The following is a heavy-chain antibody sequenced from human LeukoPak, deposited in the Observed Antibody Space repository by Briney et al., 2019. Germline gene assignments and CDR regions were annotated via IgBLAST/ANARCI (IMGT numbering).Heavy chain of an antibody. V-gene: IGHV3-7*01. CDR3: ATTGSGSYYDY. D-gene: IGHD1-26*01. CDR2: IKQDGSEK. Sequence: GGSLRLSCAASGFTFSSYWMTWVRQAPGKGLEWVANIKQDGSEKNYVDSVKGRFTISRDNAKNTLYLQMNSLRAEDTAVYYCATTGSGSYYDYWGQGTLVTVSS. J-gene: IGHJ4*02. CDR1: GFTFSSYW.